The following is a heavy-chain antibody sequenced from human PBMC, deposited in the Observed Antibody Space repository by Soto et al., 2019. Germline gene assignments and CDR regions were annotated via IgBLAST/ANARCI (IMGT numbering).Heavy chain of an antibody. D-gene: IGHD6-13*01. CDR3: ARDLTSSSWYYYYYYGMDV. V-gene: IGHV3-30-3*01. Sequence: QVQLVESGGGVVQPGRTLRLSCAASGFTFSSYAMHWVRQAPGKGLEWVAVISYDGSNKYYAYSVKGRFTISRDNSKNTLYLQMNSLRAEDTAVYYCARDLTSSSWYYYYYYGMDVWGQGTTVTVSS. CDR1: GFTFSSYA. J-gene: IGHJ6*02. CDR2: ISYDGSNK.